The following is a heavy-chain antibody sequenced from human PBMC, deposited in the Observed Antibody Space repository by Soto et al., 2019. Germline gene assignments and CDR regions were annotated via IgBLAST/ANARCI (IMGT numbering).Heavy chain of an antibody. CDR2: ISYDGSNT. D-gene: IGHD2-2*01. Sequence: QVQLVESGGGVVQPGRSLRLSCAASGFTFSSYAMHWVRQAPGKGLEWVAVISYDGSNTYYADSVKGRFTISRDNSKNTLYVQMNSLRAEDTAVYYCARDRGSKSYYYYGMDVWGQGTTVTVSS. CDR3: ARDRGSKSYYYYGMDV. CDR1: GFTFSSYA. J-gene: IGHJ6*02. V-gene: IGHV3-30-3*01.